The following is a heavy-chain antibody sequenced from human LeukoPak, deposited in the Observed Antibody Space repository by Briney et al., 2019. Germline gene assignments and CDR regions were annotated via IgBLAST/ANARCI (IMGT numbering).Heavy chain of an antibody. CDR2: ISYDGSNK. J-gene: IGHJ6*02. D-gene: IGHD3-22*01. Sequence: GGSLRLSCAASGFTFSSYAMHWVRQAPGKGLEWVAVISYDGSNKYYADSVKGRFTISRDNSKNTLYLQMNSLRAEDTAVYYCAREQNYYDSTQNYYYYYGMDVWGQGTTVTVSS. V-gene: IGHV3-30-3*01. CDR3: AREQNYYDSTQNYYYYYGMDV. CDR1: GFTFSSYA.